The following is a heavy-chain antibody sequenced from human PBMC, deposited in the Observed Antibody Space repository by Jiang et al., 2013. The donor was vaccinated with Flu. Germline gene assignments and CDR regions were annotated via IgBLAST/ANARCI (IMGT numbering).Heavy chain of an antibody. V-gene: IGHV4-59*08. CDR1: DGPISSSISSYY. D-gene: IGHD3-10*01. CDR2: IYYSGST. J-gene: IGHJ4*02. Sequence: PGLVKPSETLSLTCTVSDGPISSSISSYYWSWIRQPPGKGLEWIGYIYYSGSTNYNPSLKSRVTISIDTSKNQFSLKVSSVSAADTALYYCARHGGYSGASGNYPYYFDYWGQGTLVT. CDR3: ARHGGYSGASGNYPYYFDY.